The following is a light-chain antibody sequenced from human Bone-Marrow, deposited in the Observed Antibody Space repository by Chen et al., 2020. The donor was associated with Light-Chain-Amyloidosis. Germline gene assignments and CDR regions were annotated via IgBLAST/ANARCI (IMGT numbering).Light chain of an antibody. J-gene: IGLJ3*02. V-gene: IGLV3-25*03. CDR1: DLPTKY. CDR2: RDT. CDR3: SSYTSSSTLDLWV. Sequence: SYELTQPPSVSVSPGQTARITCSGDDLPTKYAYWYQQKPGQAPVLVIHRDTERPSGISERFSGSSSGTTATLTISGLQAEDEADYYCSSYTSSSTLDLWVFGGGTKLTVL.